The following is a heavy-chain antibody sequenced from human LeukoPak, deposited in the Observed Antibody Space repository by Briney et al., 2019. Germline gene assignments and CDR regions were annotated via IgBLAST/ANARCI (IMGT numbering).Heavy chain of an antibody. CDR3: ANTARSFDY. V-gene: IGHV3-30-3*01. CDR2: ISYDGSNK. D-gene: IGHD2-21*02. Sequence: PGGSLRLSCAASGFTFSSYAMHWVRQAPGKGLEWVAVISYDGSNKYYADSVKGRFTISRDNSKNTLYLQMNSLRAEDTAVYYCANTARSFDYWGQGTLVTVSS. J-gene: IGHJ4*02. CDR1: GFTFSSYA.